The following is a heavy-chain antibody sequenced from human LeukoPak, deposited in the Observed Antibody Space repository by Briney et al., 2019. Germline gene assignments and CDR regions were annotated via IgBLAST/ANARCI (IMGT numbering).Heavy chain of an antibody. J-gene: IGHJ5*02. CDR2: IYTSGST. V-gene: IGHV4-4*07. Sequence: SETLSLTCTVSGGSISSYYWSWIRQPPGKGLEWIGRIYTSGSTNYNPSLKSRVTMSVDTSKNQFSLKLSSVTAADTAVYYCARDEARSSSWYRWFDPWGQGTLVTVSS. CDR1: GGSISSYY. CDR3: ARDEARSSSWYRWFDP. D-gene: IGHD6-13*01.